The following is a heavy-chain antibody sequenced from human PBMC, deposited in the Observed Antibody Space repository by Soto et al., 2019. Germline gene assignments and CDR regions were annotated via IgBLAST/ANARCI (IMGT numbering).Heavy chain of an antibody. Sequence: QLKLQESGPGVVKPSQTLSLTFAVSGGSVSSGVFYWNWIRQPPGQGLEWIGYIYHGGSPHYTPSLSGRVSISVDRSTNVISLNLTYMTPADTAVYFCARGHYYYAMEVWGQGTTVTVSS. CDR3: ARGHYYYAMEV. J-gene: IGHJ6*02. CDR1: GGSVSSGVFY. V-gene: IGHV4-30-2*01. CDR2: IYHGGSP.